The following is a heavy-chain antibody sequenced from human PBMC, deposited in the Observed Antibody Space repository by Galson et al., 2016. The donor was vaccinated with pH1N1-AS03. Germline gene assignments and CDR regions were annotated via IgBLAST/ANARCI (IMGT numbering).Heavy chain of an antibody. J-gene: IGHJ3*02. Sequence: SVKASCKAPGYTFSTYGVSWVRQAPGQGLEWMGWISSYDDDTNYAQNVAGRVTMTTDKSTSTVYIELRSLRSDDTAVYYCARDRGFRPDTFDIWGQGTWVTVSS. V-gene: IGHV1-18*04. CDR1: GYTFSTYG. CDR2: ISSYDDDT. CDR3: ARDRGFRPDTFDI. D-gene: IGHD2-15*01.